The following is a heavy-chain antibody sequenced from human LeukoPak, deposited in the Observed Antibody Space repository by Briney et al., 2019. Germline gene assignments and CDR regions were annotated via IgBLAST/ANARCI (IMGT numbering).Heavy chain of an antibody. V-gene: IGHV4-4*07. CDR1: GGSISSYY. Sequence: SETLSLTCTVSGGSISSYYWSWIRQPAGKGLEWMGRIYTSGSTKYSPSLKSRVTISVDTSKNQLSLKLSSVTAADTAVYYCARDGSGSYYNGWFDPWGQGTLVTVSS. D-gene: IGHD3-10*01. CDR2: IYTSGST. CDR3: ARDGSGSYYNGWFDP. J-gene: IGHJ5*02.